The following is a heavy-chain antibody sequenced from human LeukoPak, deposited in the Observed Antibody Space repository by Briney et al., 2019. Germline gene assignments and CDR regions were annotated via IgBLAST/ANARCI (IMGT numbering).Heavy chain of an antibody. Sequence: PSETLSLTCTVSGGSITISSYYWSWIRQPPGKGLEWIGYIYYSGSTNYNPSLKSRVTISVDTSKNQFSLKLSSVTAADTAVYYCTRGSIAYYYMDVWGKGTTVTISS. V-gene: IGHV4-61*01. J-gene: IGHJ6*03. CDR1: GGSITISSYY. CDR2: IYYSGST. CDR3: TRGSIAYYYMDV. D-gene: IGHD3-22*01.